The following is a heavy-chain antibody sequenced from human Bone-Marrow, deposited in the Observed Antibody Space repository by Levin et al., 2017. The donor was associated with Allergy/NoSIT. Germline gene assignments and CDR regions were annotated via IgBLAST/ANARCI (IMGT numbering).Heavy chain of an antibody. Sequence: PGGSLRLSCVASGFTFSSNSMNWVRQAPGKGLEWVSSISPTSSYIFYSDSVKGRFTISRDNAKNSHYLQMTSLRVEDTAVYYCARQVSSSSSGYLDSWGQGTLVTVSS. CDR1: GFTFSSNS. CDR2: ISPTSSYI. D-gene: IGHD6-6*01. CDR3: ARQVSSSSSGYLDS. J-gene: IGHJ4*02. V-gene: IGHV3-21*01.